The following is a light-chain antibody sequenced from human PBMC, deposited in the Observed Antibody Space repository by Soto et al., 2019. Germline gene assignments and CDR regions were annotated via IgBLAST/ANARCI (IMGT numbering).Light chain of an antibody. CDR3: CSYTTSNTRQIV. CDR1: SSDVGGYNY. Sequence: QSALTRPASECRSPGQSITISCNGTSSDVGGYNYVSWYQQQPGKAPKFMIYDVTNRPSGVSNRFSGSKSGNTASLTISGLQAEDEADYYCCSYTTSNTRQIVFGTGTKVTVL. J-gene: IGLJ1*01. V-gene: IGLV2-14*01. CDR2: DVT.